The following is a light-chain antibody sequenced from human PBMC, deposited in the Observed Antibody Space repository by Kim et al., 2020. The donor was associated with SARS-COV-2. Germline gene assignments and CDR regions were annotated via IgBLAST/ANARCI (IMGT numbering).Light chain of an antibody. J-gene: IGKJ5*01. CDR1: QSVSSN. CDR2: GAS. V-gene: IGKV3-15*01. Sequence: VSPGESATRSCRASQSVSSNLAWYQQKPGQATRLLIYGASTRATGIPARFSGSGSGTEFTLTISSLQSEDFAVYYCQQYNNWPITFGQGTRLEIK. CDR3: QQYNNWPIT.